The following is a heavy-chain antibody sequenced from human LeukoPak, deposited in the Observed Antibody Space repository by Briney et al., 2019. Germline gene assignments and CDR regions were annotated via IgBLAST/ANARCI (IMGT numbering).Heavy chain of an antibody. Sequence: SETLSLTCTVSGGSISSYYWSWIRQPPGKGLEWIGYIYYSGSTNYNPSLKSRVTISVDTSKNQFSLKLSSVTAADTAVYYCARGTGGITAAARWSFDYWGQGTLVTVSS. D-gene: IGHD6-13*01. J-gene: IGHJ4*02. CDR1: GGSISSYY. CDR2: IYYSGST. CDR3: ARGTGGITAAARWSFDY. V-gene: IGHV4-59*01.